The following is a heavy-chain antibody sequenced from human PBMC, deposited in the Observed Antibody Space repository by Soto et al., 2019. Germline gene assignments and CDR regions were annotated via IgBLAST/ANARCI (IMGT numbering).Heavy chain of an antibody. V-gene: IGHV4-59*02. Sequence: QVHLLESGPVLVKPSETLSLTCFVSGGSVTSHHWSLIRQFPAQGLQWTAYTPYTGNTNYNPSPQSRVTISFATSKNQSSLKLTSITPAATAVYYCARDMHASFTHYFHPSRQGTLVTVSS. J-gene: IGHJ1*01. D-gene: IGHD2-8*01. CDR1: GGSVTSHH. CDR2: TPYTGNT. CDR3: ARDMHASFTHYFHP.